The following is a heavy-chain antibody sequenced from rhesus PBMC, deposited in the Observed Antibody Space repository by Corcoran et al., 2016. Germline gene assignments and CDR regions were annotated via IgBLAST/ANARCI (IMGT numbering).Heavy chain of an antibody. CDR3: ARAPFCSSSFCSRRFDV. CDR2: IYGNSGGT. D-gene: IGHD2-15*01. V-gene: IGHV4-106*01. CDR1: GCSLSYVYY. Sequence: QVQLQESGPGLVKPSATLSLTCAVSGCSLSYVYYLSWIRQPPGKGLEWIGYIYGNSGGTNYNPSLKNRVNMSIDTSKNQFSLKLSSVTAADTAVYYCARAPFCSSSFCSRRFDVWGAGVLVTVSS. J-gene: IGHJ5-1*01.